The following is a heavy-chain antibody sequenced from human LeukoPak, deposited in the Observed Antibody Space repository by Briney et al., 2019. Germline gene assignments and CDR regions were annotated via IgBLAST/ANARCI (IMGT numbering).Heavy chain of an antibody. J-gene: IGHJ4*02. Sequence: PGGSLRLSCAASGFTFSSYGMHWVRQAPGKGLEWVAVISNDGSNKYYADSVKGRFTISRDNSKNTLYLQMSSLRAEDTAVYYCAKDHMSYDSGGYYYYFDYWGQGTLVTVSS. CDR3: AKDHMSYDSGGYYYYFDY. CDR1: GFTFSSYG. CDR2: ISNDGSNK. D-gene: IGHD3-22*01. V-gene: IGHV3-30*18.